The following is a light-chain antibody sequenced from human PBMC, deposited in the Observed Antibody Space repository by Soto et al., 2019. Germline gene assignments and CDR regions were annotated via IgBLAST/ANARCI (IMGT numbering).Light chain of an antibody. CDR3: QQYYNWPVT. J-gene: IGKJ1*01. CDR2: GAS. V-gene: IGKV3-15*01. CDR1: QSVSSN. Sequence: EKVMTQSPATLSVSPGERATLSCRASQSVSSNLAWYQQKPGQAPRLLIYGASTRATGIPARFSGSGSGTEFTLTISSLQSEDFAVYYCQQYYNWPVTFGQGTKVDIK.